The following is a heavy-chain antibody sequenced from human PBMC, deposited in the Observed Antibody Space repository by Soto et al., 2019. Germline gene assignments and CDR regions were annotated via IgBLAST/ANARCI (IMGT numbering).Heavy chain of an antibody. J-gene: IGHJ3*02. V-gene: IGHV1-8*01. D-gene: IGHD4-4*01. CDR1: GYTFTSYD. Sequence: ASVKVSCKASGYTFTSYDINWVRQATGQGLEWMGWMNPNSGNTGYAQKFQGRVTMTRNTSISTAYMELSSLRSEDTAVYYCARGRDDYSNYDDAFDIWGQGTMVTV. CDR3: ARGRDDYSNYDDAFDI. CDR2: MNPNSGNT.